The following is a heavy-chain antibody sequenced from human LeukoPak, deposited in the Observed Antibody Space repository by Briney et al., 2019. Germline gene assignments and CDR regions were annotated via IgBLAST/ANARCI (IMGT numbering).Heavy chain of an antibody. CDR2: IIPIFGIA. J-gene: IGHJ4*02. D-gene: IGHD3-10*01. V-gene: IGHV1-69*04. Sequence: SVKVSCKASGGISSYAVSWVRQAPGQGLEWMGRIIPIFGIANYAQKFQGRVTITADKSTSTAYMELSSLRSEDTAVYYCARDLLGYYYGSGSYHRDYWGQGTLVTVSS. CDR3: ARDLLGYYYGSGSYHRDY. CDR1: GGISSYA.